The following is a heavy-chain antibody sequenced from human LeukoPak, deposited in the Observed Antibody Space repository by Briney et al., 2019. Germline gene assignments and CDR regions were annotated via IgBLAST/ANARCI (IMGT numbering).Heavy chain of an antibody. D-gene: IGHD5-12*01. CDR2: IYNSGSS. CDR3: ACGLVATNY. CDR1: GGSISSYH. V-gene: IGHV4-59*04. J-gene: IGHJ4*02. Sequence: PSETLSLTCTVSGGSISSYHWSWIRQPPGKGLEWIGSIYNSGSSQYNPSLRSRVAMSVDTSENQLSLELTSVTAADTAVYYCACGLVATNYWGQGTLVTVSS.